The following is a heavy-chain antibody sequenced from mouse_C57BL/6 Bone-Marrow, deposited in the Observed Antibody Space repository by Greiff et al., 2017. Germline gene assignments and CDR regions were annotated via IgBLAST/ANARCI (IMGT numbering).Heavy chain of an antibody. V-gene: IGHV1-4*01. CDR1: GYTFTSYT. D-gene: IGHD2-1*01. CDR3: ARRDIYYGNCAD. J-gene: IGHJ3*01. Sequence: ESGAELARPGASVKMSCKASGYTFTSYTMHWVKQRPGQGLEWIGYIIPSSGYTKYNQKFKDKATLTADKSSSIAYMRLGSLTSEDSAVCYWARRDIYYGNCADWGQGTLVTVTA. CDR2: IIPSSGYT.